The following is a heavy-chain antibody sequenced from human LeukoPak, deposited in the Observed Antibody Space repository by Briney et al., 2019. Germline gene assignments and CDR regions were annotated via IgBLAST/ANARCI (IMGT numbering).Heavy chain of an antibody. CDR1: GFTFDDYG. CDR2: INWSGDST. J-gene: IGHJ4*02. V-gene: IGHV3-20*01. Sequence: GGSLRLSCAASGFTFDDYGMSWVRQAPGKGLEWVSGINWSGDSTGYADSVKGRFTISRDNAKNSLHLQMNSLRAEDTALYHCARAGYSSPSTQAVFDYWGQGTLVTVSS. D-gene: IGHD6-6*01. CDR3: ARAGYSSPSTQAVFDY.